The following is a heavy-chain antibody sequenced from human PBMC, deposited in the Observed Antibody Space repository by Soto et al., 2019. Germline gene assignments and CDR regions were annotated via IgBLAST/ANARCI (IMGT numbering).Heavy chain of an antibody. CDR2: ISGSGGST. CDR1: GSTFNNYA. CDR3: AKDYYHGSGSYYGDYYGMDV. J-gene: IGHJ6*02. V-gene: IGHV3-23*01. Sequence: PGGSLRLSCAASGSTFNNYAMTWVRQAPGKGLEWVSAISGSGGSTDYADSVRGRFTISRDNSKNTLYLQINSLRAEDTAIYYCAKDYYHGSGSYYGDYYGMDVWGQGTTVTVSS. D-gene: IGHD3-10*01.